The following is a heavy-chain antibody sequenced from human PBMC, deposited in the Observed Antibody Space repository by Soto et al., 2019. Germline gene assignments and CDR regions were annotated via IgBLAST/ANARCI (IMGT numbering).Heavy chain of an antibody. Sequence: QVQLQESGPGLVKPSQTLSLTCTVSGGSISSGGYYCSCIRQHPGKGLEWIEYNYYSGSTYYNPSLKSRVTISVDTSKNQFSLKLSSVTAADTAVYYCARLGRWETNSWGQGTLVTVSS. D-gene: IGHD1-26*01. CDR3: ARLGRWETNS. CDR2: NYYSGST. V-gene: IGHV4-31*03. CDR1: GGSISSGGYY. J-gene: IGHJ4*02.